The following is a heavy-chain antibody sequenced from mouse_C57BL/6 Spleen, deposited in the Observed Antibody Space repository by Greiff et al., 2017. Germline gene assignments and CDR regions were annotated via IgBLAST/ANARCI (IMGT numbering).Heavy chain of an antibody. Sequence: EVKVVESGGGLVKPGGSLKLSCAASGFTFSDYGMHWVRQAPEKGLEWVAYISSGSSTIYYADTVKGRFTISRDNAKNTLFLQMTSLRSEDTAMXYCARLDYDGGGFDYWGQGTTLTVSS. D-gene: IGHD2-4*01. CDR1: GFTFSDYG. J-gene: IGHJ2*01. CDR3: ARLDYDGGGFDY. CDR2: ISSGSSTI. V-gene: IGHV5-17*01.